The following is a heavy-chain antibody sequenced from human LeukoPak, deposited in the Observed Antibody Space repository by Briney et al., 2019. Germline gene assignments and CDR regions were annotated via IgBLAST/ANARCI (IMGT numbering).Heavy chain of an antibody. Sequence: GGSLRLSCAASGFTFSSYAMSWVRQAPGKGLEWVSAISASGGSTYYADSVKGRFTISRDNSKNTLYLQMNSLRADDTAVYFCAKDFSLQSPYYYYMDVWGKGTTVTVSS. CDR3: AKDFSLQSPYYYYMDV. J-gene: IGHJ6*03. CDR1: GFTFSSYA. CDR2: ISASGGST. V-gene: IGHV3-23*01. D-gene: IGHD4-11*01.